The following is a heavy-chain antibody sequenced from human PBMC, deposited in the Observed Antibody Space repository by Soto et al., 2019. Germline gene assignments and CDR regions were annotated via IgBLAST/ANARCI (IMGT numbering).Heavy chain of an antibody. D-gene: IGHD1-26*01. V-gene: IGHV3-48*02. CDR3: ARAVGETRYDAFDI. CDR1: GFTFSSYS. Sequence: GGSLRLSCAASGFTFSSYSMNWVRQAPGKGLEWVSYISSSSSTIYYADSVKGRFTISRDNAKNSLYLQMNSLRDEDTAVYYCARAVGETRYDAFDIWGQGTMVTVSS. CDR2: ISSSSSTI. J-gene: IGHJ3*02.